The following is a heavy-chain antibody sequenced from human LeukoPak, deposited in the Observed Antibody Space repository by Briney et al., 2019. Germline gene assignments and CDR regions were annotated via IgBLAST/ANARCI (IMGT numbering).Heavy chain of an antibody. CDR3: ATNRRVVAATHLLNYYYYYMDV. V-gene: IGHV1-69*05. Sequence: SVKVSCKASGGTFSSYAISWVRQAPGQGLEWMGGIIPIFGTANYAQKFQGRVTITTDESTSTAYMELSSLRSEDTAVYYCATNRRVVAATHLLNYYYYYMDVWGKGTTDTVSS. D-gene: IGHD2-15*01. CDR1: GGTFSSYA. J-gene: IGHJ6*03. CDR2: IIPIFGTA.